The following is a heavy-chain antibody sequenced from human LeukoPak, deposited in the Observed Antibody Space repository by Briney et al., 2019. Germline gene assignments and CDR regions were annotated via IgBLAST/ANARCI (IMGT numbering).Heavy chain of an antibody. CDR3: AKQWLVGN. D-gene: IGHD6-19*01. J-gene: IGHJ4*02. CDR2: LSESGETT. CDR1: GFTFSSHA. Sequence: GGSLRLSCAAYGFTFSSHAMNWVRQAPGKGLEWISSLSESGETTDYADSVKGRFTISRDNSKNTLYLQMHSLTADDTAVYYCAKQWLVGNWGQGTLVTVSS. V-gene: IGHV3-23*01.